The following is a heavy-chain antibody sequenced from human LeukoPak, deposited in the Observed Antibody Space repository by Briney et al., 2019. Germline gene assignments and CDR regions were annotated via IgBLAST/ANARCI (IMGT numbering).Heavy chain of an antibody. CDR3: AKDATYYDFWSGYYPSYGMDV. D-gene: IGHD3-3*01. V-gene: IGHV3-23*01. Sequence: GGSLRLSCAASGFAFSSYAMSWVCQAPGKGLEWVSAISGSGGSTYYADSVKGRFTISRDNSKNTLYLQMNSLRAEDTAVYYCAKDATYYDFWSGYYPSYGMDVWGQGTTVTVSS. J-gene: IGHJ6*02. CDR2: ISGSGGST. CDR1: GFAFSSYA.